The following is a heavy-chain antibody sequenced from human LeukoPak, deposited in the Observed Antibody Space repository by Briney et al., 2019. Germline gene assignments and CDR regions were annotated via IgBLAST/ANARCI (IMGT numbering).Heavy chain of an antibody. CDR3: VLFHWEEYYFDF. CDR1: GGSFSTYY. Sequence: SETLSLTCAVYGGSFSTYYWIWIRQPPGKGLEWIGEINHSGSTNYNPSLKSRVTISLDTSKNQFSLKLSSVTAADTAVYYCVLFHWEEYYFDFWGQGTLVTVSS. D-gene: IGHD2-15*01. V-gene: IGHV4-34*01. J-gene: IGHJ4*02. CDR2: INHSGST.